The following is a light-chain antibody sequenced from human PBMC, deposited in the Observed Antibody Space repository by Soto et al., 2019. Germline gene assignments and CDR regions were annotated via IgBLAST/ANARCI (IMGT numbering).Light chain of an antibody. CDR1: QSVSSSY. CDR3: QQYGRSRWT. CDR2: GAS. Sequence: DIVLTQSPGTLSLSPGERATLSCRASQSVSSSYLAWYQQNRGQAPRLLIYGASSRAPGIRDRFGGSGSGADFTLTISRLEPEDFAVYYCQQYGRSRWTFGQGTKVEIK. J-gene: IGKJ1*01. V-gene: IGKV3-20*01.